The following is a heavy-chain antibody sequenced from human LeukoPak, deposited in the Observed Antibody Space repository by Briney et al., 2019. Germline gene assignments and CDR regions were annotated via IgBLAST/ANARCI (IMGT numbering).Heavy chain of an antibody. CDR3: AKSQGYCSSTSCRPYSTTWPFNY. Sequence: GGSLTLSCAASGFSFDDSAMHWVRQAPGKGLEWVSLISGDGGSTYYADPVKGRFTISRDNSKNSLYLQMNSLRIEDTALYYCAKSQGYCSSTSCRPYSTTWPFNYWGQGTLVTVAS. CDR2: ISGDGGST. V-gene: IGHV3-43*02. CDR1: GFSFDDSA. J-gene: IGHJ4*02. D-gene: IGHD2-2*01.